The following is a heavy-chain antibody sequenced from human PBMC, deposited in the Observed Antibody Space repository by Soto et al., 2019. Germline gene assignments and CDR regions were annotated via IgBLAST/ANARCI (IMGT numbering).Heavy chain of an antibody. D-gene: IGHD2-15*01. CDR2: ISGSGGST. V-gene: IGHV3-23*01. CDR1: GFTFSSYA. CDR3: AKDRLYCSGGSCYGATYYYGMDV. Sequence: GGSMRLSCAASGFTFSSYAMSWARQTPGKGLEWVSAISGSGGSTYYADSVKGRFTISRDNSKNTLYLQMNSLRAEDTAVYYCAKDRLYCSGGSCYGATYYYGMDVWGQGTTVTVSS. J-gene: IGHJ6*02.